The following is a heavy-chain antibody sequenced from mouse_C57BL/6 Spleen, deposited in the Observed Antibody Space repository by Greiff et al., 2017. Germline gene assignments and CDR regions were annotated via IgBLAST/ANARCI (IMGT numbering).Heavy chain of an antibody. CDR3: AISTMVTRFAY. J-gene: IGHJ3*01. CDR2: IYPGSGST. Sequence: QVHVKQPGAELVKPGASVKMSCKASGYTFTSYWITWVKQRPGQGLEWIGDIYPGSGSTNYNEKFKSKATLTVDTSSSTAYMQLSSLTSEDSAVYYCAISTMVTRFAYWGQGTLVTVSA. V-gene: IGHV1-55*01. D-gene: IGHD2-1*01. CDR1: GYTFTSYW.